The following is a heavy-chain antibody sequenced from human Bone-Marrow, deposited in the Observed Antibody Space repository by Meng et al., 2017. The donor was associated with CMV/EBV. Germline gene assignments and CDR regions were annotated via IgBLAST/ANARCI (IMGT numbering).Heavy chain of an antibody. J-gene: IGHJ4*02. CDR2: ISYDGSNK. Sequence: GESLKISCAASGFTFSSYAMHWVRQAPGKGLEWVAVISYDGSNKYYADSVKGRFTISRDNSKNTLYLQMNSLRAEDTAVYYCAKPILTRLSGSYGLGYWGQGTLVAVSS. D-gene: IGHD1-26*01. CDR1: GFTFSSYA. CDR3: AKPILTRLSGSYGLGY. V-gene: IGHV3-30*04.